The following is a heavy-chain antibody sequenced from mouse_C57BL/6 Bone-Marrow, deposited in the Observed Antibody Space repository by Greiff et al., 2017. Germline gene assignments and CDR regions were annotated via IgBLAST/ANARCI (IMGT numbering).Heavy chain of an antibody. CDR2: IDPYDSYT. Sequence: QVQLQQPGAELVKPGASVKLSCKASGYTFTSYWMQWVKQRPGRGLEWIGEIDPYDSYTKYNQKFKGKATLTVDKSSSTAYMQLSSLPSEDSAVYYWARGCYYGSSHYAMDYWGQGTSVTVSS. V-gene: IGHV1-50*01. CDR1: GYTFTSYW. D-gene: IGHD1-1*01. CDR3: ARGCYYGSSHYAMDY. J-gene: IGHJ4*01.